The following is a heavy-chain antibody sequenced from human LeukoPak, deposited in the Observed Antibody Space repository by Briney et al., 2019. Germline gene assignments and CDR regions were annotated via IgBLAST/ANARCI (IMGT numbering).Heavy chain of an antibody. J-gene: IGHJ6*02. Sequence: ASVKVSCTVSGYTLTELSMHWVRQAPGKGLEWMGGFDPEDGETIYAQKFQGRITITRDTSASTAYMELSSLRSEDTAVYYCARGRGGVIARYYGMDVWGQGTTVTVSS. D-gene: IGHD3-10*01. CDR2: FDPEDGET. CDR1: GYTLTELS. CDR3: ARGRGGVIARYYGMDV. V-gene: IGHV1-24*01.